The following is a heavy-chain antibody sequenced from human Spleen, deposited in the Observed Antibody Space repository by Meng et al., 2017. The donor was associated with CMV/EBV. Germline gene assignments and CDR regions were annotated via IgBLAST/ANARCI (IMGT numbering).Heavy chain of an antibody. D-gene: IGHD6-13*01. CDR2: ISYDGSNK. CDR3: AKGGSSSYLIDY. J-gene: IGHJ4*02. V-gene: IGHV3-30-3*01. Sequence: GESLKISCAASGFTFSSYAMHWVRQAPGKGLEWVAVISYDGSNKYYADSVKGRFTISRDNSKNTLYLQMNSLRAEDTAVYYCAKGGSSSYLIDYWGQGTLVTVPQ. CDR1: GFTFSSYA.